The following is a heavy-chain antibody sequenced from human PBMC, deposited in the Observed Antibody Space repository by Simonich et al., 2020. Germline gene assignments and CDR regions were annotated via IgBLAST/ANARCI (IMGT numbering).Heavy chain of an antibody. V-gene: IGHV4-59*08. D-gene: IGHD7-27*01. Sequence: QVQLQESGPGLLKPSETLSLTCTVSGGSISSYYWSWIRQPPGKGLEWIVYIYYSGSTNYNPPLKSRVTISVDTSKNQFSLKLSSVTAADTAVYYCARWELGLVPFCGQGTLVTVSS. J-gene: IGHJ4*02. CDR3: ARWELGLVPF. CDR2: IYYSGST. CDR1: GGSISSYY.